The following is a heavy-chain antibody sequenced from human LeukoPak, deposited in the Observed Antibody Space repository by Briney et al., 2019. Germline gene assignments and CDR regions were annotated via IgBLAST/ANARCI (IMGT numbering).Heavy chain of an antibody. D-gene: IGHD5-24*01. J-gene: IGHJ4*02. CDR2: IYHSGST. CDR3: ARDRDGYGLFDY. Sequence: SETLSLTCAVSGGSISSGGYSWSWIRQPPGKGLEWIGYIYHSGSTYYNPSLKSRVTISVDRSKNQFSLKLSSVTAADTAVYYCARDRDGYGLFDYWGQGTLVTVSS. V-gene: IGHV4-30-2*01. CDR1: GGSISSGGYS.